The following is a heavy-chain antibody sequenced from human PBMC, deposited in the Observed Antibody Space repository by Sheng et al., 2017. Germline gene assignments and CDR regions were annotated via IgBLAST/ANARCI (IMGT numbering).Heavy chain of an antibody. CDR3: ARDFRPAAQALYYYYYGMDV. CDR2: ISYDGSNK. D-gene: IGHD2-2*01. V-gene: IGHV3-30*01. J-gene: IGHJ6*02. Sequence: VAVISYDGSNKYYADSVKGRFTISRDNSKNTLYLQMNSLRAEDTAVYYCARDFRPAAQALYYYYYGMDVWDQGP.